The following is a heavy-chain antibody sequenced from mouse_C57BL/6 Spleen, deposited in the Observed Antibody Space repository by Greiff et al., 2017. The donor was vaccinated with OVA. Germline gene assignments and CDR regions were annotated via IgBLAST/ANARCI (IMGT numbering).Heavy chain of an antibody. D-gene: IGHD1-1*01. J-gene: IGHJ2*01. CDR3: TRGDYGSSYGY. CDR2: IDPSDSYT. V-gene: IGHV1-50*01. CDR1: GYTFTSYW. Sequence: VQLQQSGAELVKPGASVKLSCKASGYTFTSYWMQWVKQRPGQGLEWIGEIDPSDSYTNYNQKFKGKATLTVDTSSSTAYMELRSLTSEDSAVYYCTRGDYGSSYGYWGQGTTLTVSS.